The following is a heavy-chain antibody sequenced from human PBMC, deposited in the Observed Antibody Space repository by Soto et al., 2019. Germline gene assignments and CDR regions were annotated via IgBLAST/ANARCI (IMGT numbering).Heavy chain of an antibody. V-gene: IGHV1-18*01. Sequence: ASVKVSCKASGYTFTSYGISWVRQAPGQGLEWMGWISAYNGNTNYAQKLRGRVTMTTDTSTSTAYMELRSLRSDDTAVYYCARGEWSRWTNWFDPWGQGTLVTVSS. J-gene: IGHJ5*02. CDR3: ARGEWSRWTNWFDP. CDR2: ISAYNGNT. D-gene: IGHD3-3*01. CDR1: GYTFTSYG.